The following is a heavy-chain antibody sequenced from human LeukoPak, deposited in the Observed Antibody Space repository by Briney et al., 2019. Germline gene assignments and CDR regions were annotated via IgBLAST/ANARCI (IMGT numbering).Heavy chain of an antibody. CDR1: GFTVSSNY. CDR2: IYIGGST. D-gene: IGHD2-2*01. V-gene: IGHV3-66*01. Sequence: GGSLRLSCAASGFTVSSNYMSWVRQAPGKGLEWVSVIYIGGSTYYADSVKGRFTISRDNSKNTLYLQMNRLRAEDTAVYYCARYPPYCSSTSCNGGFDYWGQGTLVTVSS. CDR3: ARYPPYCSSTSCNGGFDY. J-gene: IGHJ4*02.